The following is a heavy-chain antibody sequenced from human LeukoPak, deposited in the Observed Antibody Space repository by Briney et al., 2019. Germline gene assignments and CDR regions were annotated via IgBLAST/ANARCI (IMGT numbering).Heavy chain of an antibody. V-gene: IGHV1-69*04. J-gene: IGHJ6*02. Sequence: SVKVSCKASGGTFSSYAISWVRQAPGQGLEWMGRIIPILGTANYAQKFQGRVTITADKSTSTAYMELSSLRSEDTAVYYCASKGGYCSGGSCYQYYYYGMDVWGQGTTVTVSS. CDR3: ASKGGYCSGGSCYQYYYYGMDV. CDR2: IIPILGTA. D-gene: IGHD2-15*01. CDR1: GGTFSSYA.